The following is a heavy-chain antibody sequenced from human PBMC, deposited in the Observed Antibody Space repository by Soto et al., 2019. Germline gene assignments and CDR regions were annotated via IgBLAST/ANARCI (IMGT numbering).Heavy chain of an antibody. CDR2: IHYSGTT. D-gene: IGHD4-17*01. J-gene: IGHJ4*02. V-gene: IGHV4-61*01. CDR3: ARTTAVPNTLRSRYYFDY. CDR1: GGSVSDKTYY. Sequence: LSLTCSVSGGSVSDKTYYWSWIRQSPGKGLEWIGYIHYSGTTNYNPSLKSRVTISVDTSKNQFSLRLDSVTAADTALYYCARTTAVPNTLRSRYYFDYWGQGTLVTVSS.